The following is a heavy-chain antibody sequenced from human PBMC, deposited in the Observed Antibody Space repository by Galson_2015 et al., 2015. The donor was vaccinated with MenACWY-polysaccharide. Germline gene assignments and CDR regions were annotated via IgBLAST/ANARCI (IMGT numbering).Heavy chain of an antibody. Sequence: SLRLSCAVSGFTFRSHDMNWVRQAPGMGLEWVSYIDTSGTSTKYADSVKGRFIMSSDNAKNSLYLQMNSLRLEDTAVYYCARDTPGIEDFDYWGQRILVTVSS. CDR3: ARDTPGIEDFDY. D-gene: IGHD1-1*01. J-gene: IGHJ4*02. CDR1: GFTFRSHD. V-gene: IGHV3-48*03. CDR2: IDTSGTST.